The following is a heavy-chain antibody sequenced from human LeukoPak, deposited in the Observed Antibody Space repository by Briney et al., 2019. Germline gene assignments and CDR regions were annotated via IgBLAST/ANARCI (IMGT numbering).Heavy chain of an antibody. J-gene: IGHJ3*02. CDR2: INPSDGVT. D-gene: IGHD6-13*01. V-gene: IGHV1-46*01. CDR3: AREPRMYSSTWYRDAFDI. CDR1: GYTFTSYG. Sequence: ASVKVSCKASGYTFTSYGISWVRQAPGQGLEWVGIINPSDGVTHYAQSFQGRLTVTRDTSTSTVYMELSSLRSEDTAVYYCAREPRMYSSTWYRDAFDIWGQGTMVTVSS.